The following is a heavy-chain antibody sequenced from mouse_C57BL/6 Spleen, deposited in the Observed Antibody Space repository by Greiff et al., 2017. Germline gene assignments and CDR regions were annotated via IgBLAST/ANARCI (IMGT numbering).Heavy chain of an antibody. CDR3: ARGSKRYFDV. CDR1: GYTFTSYW. D-gene: IGHD2-5*01. CDR2: IDPSDSYT. J-gene: IGHJ1*03. V-gene: IGHV1-69*01. Sequence: QVQLQQPGAELVMPGASVKLSCKASGYTFTSYWMHWVKQRPGQGLEWIGEIDPSDSYTNYNQKFKGKSTLTVDKSSSTAYMQLSSLTSEDSAVYYCARGSKRYFDVWGTGTTVTVSS.